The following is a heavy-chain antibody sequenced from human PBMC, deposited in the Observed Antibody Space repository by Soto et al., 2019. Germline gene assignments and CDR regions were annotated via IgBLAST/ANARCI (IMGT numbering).Heavy chain of an antibody. CDR1: GYSFTSYW. CDR3: ARRLSTGWFFDF. D-gene: IGHD6-19*01. V-gene: IGHV5-51*01. J-gene: IGHJ4*02. CDR2: IYPGDSDT. Sequence: LTISCKGSGYSFTSYWIGWVRQMPGKGLEWMGIIYPGDSDTRYSPSFQGQVAFSADKSISTAYLQWSGLKASDTAIYYCARRLSTGWFFDFWGQGTLVTVSS.